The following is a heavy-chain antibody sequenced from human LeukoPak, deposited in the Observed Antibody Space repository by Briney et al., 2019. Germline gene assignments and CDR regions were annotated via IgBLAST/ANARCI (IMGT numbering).Heavy chain of an antibody. CDR1: GFTFSSYS. CDR2: ISSSSSYI. D-gene: IGHD6-19*01. Sequence: GGSLRRSCAASGFTFSSYSMNWVRQAPGKGLEWVSSISSSSSYIYYADSVKGRFTISRDNAMNSLYLQMNSLRAEDTAVYYCARDQYSSGWFDPVDYWGQGTLVTVSS. V-gene: IGHV3-21*01. J-gene: IGHJ4*02. CDR3: ARDQYSSGWFDPVDY.